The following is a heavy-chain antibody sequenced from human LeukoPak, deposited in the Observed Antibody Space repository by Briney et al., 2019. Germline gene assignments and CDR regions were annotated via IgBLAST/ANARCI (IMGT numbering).Heavy chain of an antibody. D-gene: IGHD6-13*01. CDR3: ARGNPQQLVQGAFDI. CDR1: GYTFTSYD. V-gene: IGHV1-8*01. J-gene: IGHJ3*02. Sequence: GASVKVSCKASGYTFTSYDINWVRQATGQGLEWMGWMNPNSGNTGYAQKFQGRVTITADKSTSTAYMELSSLRSEDTAVYYCARGNPQQLVQGAFDIWGQGTMVTVSS. CDR2: MNPNSGNT.